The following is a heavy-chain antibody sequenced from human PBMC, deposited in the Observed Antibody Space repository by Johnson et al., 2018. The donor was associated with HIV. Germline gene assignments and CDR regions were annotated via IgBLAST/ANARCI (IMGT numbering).Heavy chain of an antibody. D-gene: IGHD6-6*01. CDR1: GFTFSSYA. Sequence: QVQLVESGGGLIQPGGSLRLSCAASGFTFSSYAMHWVRQAPGKGLEWVAVISYDGSNKYYAGSVNGRFPISRANSKHTLYLQINRLRADATAVYYCARDPLTAARWGPMNGGAFDIWGQGTIVTVSS. CDR2: ISYDGSNK. J-gene: IGHJ3*02. CDR3: ARDPLTAARWGPMNGGAFDI. V-gene: IGHV3-30*04.